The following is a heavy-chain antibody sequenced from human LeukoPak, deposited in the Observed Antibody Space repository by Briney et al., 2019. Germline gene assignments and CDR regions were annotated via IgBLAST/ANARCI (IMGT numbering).Heavy chain of an antibody. J-gene: IGHJ3*02. Sequence: SETLSLTCTVSGYSISSGYYWGWIRQPPGKGLEWIGSIYHSGSTYYNPSLKSRVTISVDTSKNQFSLKLSSVTAADTAVYYCARDVADYGLDIWGQGTMVTVSS. CDR2: IYHSGST. D-gene: IGHD4-17*01. V-gene: IGHV4-38-2*02. CDR3: ARDVADYGLDI. CDR1: GYSISSGYY.